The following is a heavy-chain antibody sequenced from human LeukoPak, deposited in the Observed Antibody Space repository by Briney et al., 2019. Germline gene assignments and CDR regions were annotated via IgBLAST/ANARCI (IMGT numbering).Heavy chain of an antibody. D-gene: IGHD3-22*01. CDR2: ISYDGSNK. CDR3: ARDPRYDSSGYYPPFEY. J-gene: IGHJ4*02. V-gene: IGHV3-30-3*01. CDR1: GFTFSSYA. Sequence: PGGSLRLSCAASGFTFSSYAMHWVRQAPGKGLEWVAVISYDGSNKYYADSVKGRFTISRVNSKNTLYLQMNSLRAEDTAVYYCARDPRYDSSGYYPPFEYWGQGTLVTVSS.